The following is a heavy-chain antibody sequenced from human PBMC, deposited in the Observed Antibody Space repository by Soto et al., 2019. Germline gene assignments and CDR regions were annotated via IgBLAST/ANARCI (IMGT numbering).Heavy chain of an antibody. D-gene: IGHD2-15*01. J-gene: IGHJ5*02. CDR3: ARQNLCFGDRLNWFDP. V-gene: IGHV4-39*01. CDR2: RYYSVTM. Sequence: PSETLSLTCTVSGGSISSSNYYWGWIRQPPGKGLEWIGTRYYSVTMSYNPSLKSRVTISVDTSKNQFSLKLSSVTAAGTAVYYCARQNLCFGDRLNWFDPWGQGALVTDSS. CDR1: GGSISSSNYY.